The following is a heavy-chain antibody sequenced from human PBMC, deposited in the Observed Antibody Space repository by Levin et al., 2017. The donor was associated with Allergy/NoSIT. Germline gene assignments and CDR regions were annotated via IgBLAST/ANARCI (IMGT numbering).Heavy chain of an antibody. CDR3: TTGGDSYSLGY. CDR1: GFTFSTYW. V-gene: IGHV3-74*01. D-gene: IGHD3-10*01. J-gene: IGHJ4*02. Sequence: AGGSLRLSCAASGFTFSTYWMHWVRQAPGKGLVWVSRVNTDGTITTYADSVRGRFTISRDDAKKTVSLQMDSLRSEDTAIYYCTTGGDSYSLGYWGQGTLVTVSS. CDR2: VNTDGTIT.